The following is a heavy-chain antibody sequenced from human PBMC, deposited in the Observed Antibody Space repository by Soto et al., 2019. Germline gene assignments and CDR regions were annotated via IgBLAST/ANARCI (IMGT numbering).Heavy chain of an antibody. CDR2: ISPGDSET. V-gene: IGHV5-51*01. CDR1: GYGAYGFPSPW. CDR3: SKLVDKGGAAYYHDA. D-gene: IGHD1-26*01. J-gene: IGHJ4*02. Sequence: PGESLKISCKASGYGAYGFPSPWIAWVRQSPGKGLERMGLISPGDSETRYSPSFRGQVTISADTSTKTAFLQRSILKASDSGNDYCSKLVDKGGAAYYHDARGEGTPDTVAS.